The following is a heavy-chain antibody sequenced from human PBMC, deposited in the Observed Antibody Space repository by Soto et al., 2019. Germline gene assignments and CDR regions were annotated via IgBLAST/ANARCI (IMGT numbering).Heavy chain of an antibody. CDR1: GGTFSTYA. CDR3: ASGIQLWLRRINNGYSG. V-gene: IGHV1-69*12. D-gene: IGHD5-18*01. Sequence: QVQLVQSGAEVKKPESSVKVSCKAPGGTFSTYAISWVRQAPGQGLEWMGGIIPMFGTANYAQRFQDRVKITADESTNTAYMELSSLRSEATAVYFCASGIQLWLRRINNGYSGWGQGTLVTVSS. J-gene: IGHJ4*02. CDR2: IIPMFGTA.